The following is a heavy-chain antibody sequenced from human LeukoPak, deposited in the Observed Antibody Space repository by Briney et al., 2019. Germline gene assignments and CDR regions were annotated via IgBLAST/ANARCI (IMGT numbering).Heavy chain of an antibody. V-gene: IGHV4-38-2*02. CDR3: AKSIAVAGTWIDN. J-gene: IGHJ4*02. CDR1: GNSINYASY. D-gene: IGHD6-19*01. CDR2: IHRGGTT. Sequence: SETLSLTCTVSGNSINYASYWGWIRQTPGKELEWIGSIHRGGTTYFNPSLKSRVTMSIDLSKNQFSLKLTSVAAADSAMYYCAKSIAVAGTWIDNWGQGTLVLVSS.